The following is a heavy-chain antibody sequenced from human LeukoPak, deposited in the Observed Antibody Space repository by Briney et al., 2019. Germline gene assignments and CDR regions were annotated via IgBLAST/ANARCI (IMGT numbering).Heavy chain of an antibody. V-gene: IGHV1-18*01. CDR3: ARASSPTAGWGY. D-gene: IGHD6-13*01. J-gene: IGHJ4*02. Sequence: GASVNVSCKASGYTFTSYGIIWARQAPGQGLEWMGWISAYTGNTNYAQKFQGRVTMTTDTSTSTAYMELRSLRSDDTAVYYCARASSPTAGWGYWGQGTLVTVSS. CDR2: ISAYTGNT. CDR1: GYTFTSYG.